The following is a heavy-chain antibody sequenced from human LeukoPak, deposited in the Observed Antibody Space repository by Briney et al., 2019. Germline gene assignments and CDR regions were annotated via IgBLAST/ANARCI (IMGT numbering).Heavy chain of an antibody. D-gene: IGHD3-22*01. CDR1: GGSIRGYY. V-gene: IGHV4-59*01. Sequence: SETLSLTCSVSGGSIRGYYWNWIRQPPGKGLEWIGYIYYSGSTNYNPSLKSRVTIFVDTTKNQFSLKLSPVTAADTAVYYCARTQENYYDRQFDPWGQGTLVTVSS. J-gene: IGHJ5*02. CDR3: ARTQENYYDRQFDP. CDR2: IYYSGST.